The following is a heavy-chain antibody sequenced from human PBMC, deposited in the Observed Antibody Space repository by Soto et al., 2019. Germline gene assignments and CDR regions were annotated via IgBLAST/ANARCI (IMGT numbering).Heavy chain of an antibody. Sequence: VGSLRLSCAASGFTFSSYAMSWVRQAPGKRLEWVSAISGSGGSTYYADSVKGRFTISRDNSKNTLYLQMNSLRAEDTAVYYCAKDDPRDYYDSSGNWFDPWGQGNLVIV. CDR3: AKDDPRDYYDSSGNWFDP. V-gene: IGHV3-23*01. CDR2: ISGSGGST. D-gene: IGHD3-22*01. CDR1: GFTFSSYA. J-gene: IGHJ5*02.